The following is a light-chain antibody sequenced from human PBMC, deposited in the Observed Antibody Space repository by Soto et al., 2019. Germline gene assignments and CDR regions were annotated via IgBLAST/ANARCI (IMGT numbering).Light chain of an antibody. CDR2: KAS. V-gene: IGKV1-5*03. J-gene: IGKJ4*01. CDR1: QSISSW. CDR3: QQYDRYPVT. Sequence: DSQMTQSPSTLAASVGDRVTITCRASQSISSWLAWYQQKPGKAPKLLIYKASLLQSGVPSRFSGSGSGTEFTLTISSLQSEDFATYYCQQYDRYPVTFGGGTKVEVK.